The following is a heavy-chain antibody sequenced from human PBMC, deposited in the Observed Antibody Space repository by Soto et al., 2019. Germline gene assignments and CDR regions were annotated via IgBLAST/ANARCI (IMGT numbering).Heavy chain of an antibody. CDR1: GFTVSSYA. CDR3: AIRMYSTRWYYLDY. D-gene: IGHD6-13*01. J-gene: IGHJ4*02. CDR2: ISAST. V-gene: IGHV3-23*01. Sequence: EMQLLESGGGVVQAWGSLRLSCAASGFTVSSYALNCVRQAPGMGLEWVSGISASTYYADSVKGRFTIPRDTSKNTLYLQMNSLRAEDTAIYFCAIRMYSTRWYYLDYWGQGTLVTVSS.